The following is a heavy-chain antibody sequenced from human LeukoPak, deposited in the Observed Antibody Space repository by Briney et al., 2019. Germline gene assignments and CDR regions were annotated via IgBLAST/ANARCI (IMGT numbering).Heavy chain of an antibody. V-gene: IGHV4-39*07. CDR1: GGSISSGDYY. J-gene: IGHJ5*02. CDR3: ARGSTMIVDRKNARPRRTLGSGNWFDP. Sequence: PSETLSLTCTVSGGSISSGDYYWSWIRQPPGKGLEWIGEINHSGSTNYNPSLKSRVTISVDTSKNQFSLKLSSVTAADTAVYYCARGSTMIVDRKNARPRRTLGSGNWFDPWGQGTLVTVSS. CDR2: INHSGST. D-gene: IGHD3-22*01.